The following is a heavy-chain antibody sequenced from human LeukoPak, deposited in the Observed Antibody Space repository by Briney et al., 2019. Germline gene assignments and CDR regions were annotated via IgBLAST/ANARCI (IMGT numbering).Heavy chain of an antibody. V-gene: IGHV1-46*01. CDR2: IYPRDGST. J-gene: IGHJ4*02. Sequence: ASVKVSCKASGYSFTSNYIHWVRQAPGQGLEWLGMIYPRDGSTSYAQKFQGRVTVTRDTSTSTVHMELSGLRSEDTAVYYCARDQEAFDYWGQGTLVTVSS. CDR3: ARDQEAFDY. CDR1: GYSFTSNY.